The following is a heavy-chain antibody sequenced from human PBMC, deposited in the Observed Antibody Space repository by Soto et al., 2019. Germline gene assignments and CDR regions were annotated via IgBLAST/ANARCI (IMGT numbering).Heavy chain of an antibody. CDR2: IYYSGSA. V-gene: IGHV4-31*03. CDR1: GGSISSGGYY. J-gene: IGHJ5*02. Sequence: SETLSLTCTVSGGSISSGGYYWSWIRQHPGKGLEWIGYIYYSGSAYYNPSPKSRVTISVDTSKNQFSLRLSSVTAADTAVYYCARDAGGWYQLLPHWYDPWGRGTLVTVSS. CDR3: ARDAGGWYQLLPHWYDP. D-gene: IGHD2-2*01.